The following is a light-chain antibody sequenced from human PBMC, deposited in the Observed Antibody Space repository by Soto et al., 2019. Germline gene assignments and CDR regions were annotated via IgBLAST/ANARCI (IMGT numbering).Light chain of an antibody. Sequence: QSALTQPASVSGSPGQSITISCTGSRSDVGAYTYGSWYQQHPGQAPKLMIFEVSDRPSGVSNRFSGSKSGNTASLTISGLQAEDEADYYCSSYTTSNTLVFGGGTKLTVL. V-gene: IGLV2-14*01. CDR2: EVS. J-gene: IGLJ2*01. CDR3: SSYTTSNTLV. CDR1: RSDVGAYTY.